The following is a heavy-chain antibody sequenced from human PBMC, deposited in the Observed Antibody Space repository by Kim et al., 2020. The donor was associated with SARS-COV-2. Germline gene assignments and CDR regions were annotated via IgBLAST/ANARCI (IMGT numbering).Heavy chain of an antibody. V-gene: IGHV3-53*01. CDR1: GFTVSSNY. D-gene: IGHD1-7*01. CDR2: IYSGGST. CDR3: ARGYNWNYGEYYYYYGMDV. J-gene: IGHJ6*02. Sequence: GGSLRLSCAASGFTVSSNYMSWVRQAPGKGLEWVSVIYSGGSTYYADSVKGRFTISRDNSKNTLYLQMNSLRAEDTAVYYCARGYNWNYGEYYYYYGMDVWGQGTTVTVSS.